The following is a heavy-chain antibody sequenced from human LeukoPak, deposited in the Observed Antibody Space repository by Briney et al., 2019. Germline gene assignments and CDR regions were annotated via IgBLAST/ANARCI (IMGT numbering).Heavy chain of an antibody. J-gene: IGHJ4*02. V-gene: IGHV1-46*01. CDR2: INPRGGST. CDR1: GYVFIDYH. CDR3: ARSLYDSGWYSQFDY. D-gene: IGHD6-19*01. Sequence: ASVKVSCKASGYVFIDYHLHWVRQAPGQGLEWMGIINPRGGSTSHAQKFQGRVTVTRDMSTNTVSLEMSSLTSEDTGVYYCARSLYDSGWYSQFDYWGQGTLVTVSS.